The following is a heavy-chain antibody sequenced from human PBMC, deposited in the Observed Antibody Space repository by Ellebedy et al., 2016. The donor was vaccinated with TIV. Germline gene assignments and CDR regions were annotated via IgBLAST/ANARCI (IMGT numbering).Heavy chain of an antibody. Sequence: MPSETLSLTCTVSGGSISSSSYYWGWIRQHPGKGLEWIGSIYYSGSTYYNPSLKSPVTISVDTSKNQFSLKLSSVTAADTAVYYCARQGYRGYSYGSTYTPFDYWGQGTLVTVSS. V-gene: IGHV4-39*01. J-gene: IGHJ4*02. D-gene: IGHD5-18*01. CDR1: GGSISSSSYY. CDR3: ARQGYRGYSYGSTYTPFDY. CDR2: IYYSGST.